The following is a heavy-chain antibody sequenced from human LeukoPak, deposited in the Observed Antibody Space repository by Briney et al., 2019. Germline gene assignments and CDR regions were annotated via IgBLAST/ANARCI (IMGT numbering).Heavy chain of an antibody. Sequence: GASVKVSCKASGGTFSSYAISWVRQAPGQGLEWMGGIIPIFGTANYAQKFQGRVTITADKSTSTAYMELSSLRSEDTAVYYCATAHSTNNCSSTSCYRGHYYYGMDVWGKGTTVTVSS. V-gene: IGHV1-69*06. D-gene: IGHD2-2*02. CDR1: GGTFSSYA. CDR3: ATAHSTNNCSSTSCYRGHYYYGMDV. J-gene: IGHJ6*04. CDR2: IIPIFGTA.